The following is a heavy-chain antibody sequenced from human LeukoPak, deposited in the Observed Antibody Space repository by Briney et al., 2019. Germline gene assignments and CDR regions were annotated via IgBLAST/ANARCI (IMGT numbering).Heavy chain of an antibody. CDR3: ARAYDSSWHNFDY. J-gene: IGHJ4*02. Sequence: GGSLRLSCAVSGFIFDDYAMHWVRQAPGKGLEWVSGITWGRDNLAYAASVKGRFTISRDISKNTLYLEMDSLRGEDTAVYYCARAYDSSWHNFDYWGQGSLVTVSS. V-gene: IGHV3-9*01. CDR1: GFIFDDYA. CDR2: ITWGRDNL. D-gene: IGHD6-13*01.